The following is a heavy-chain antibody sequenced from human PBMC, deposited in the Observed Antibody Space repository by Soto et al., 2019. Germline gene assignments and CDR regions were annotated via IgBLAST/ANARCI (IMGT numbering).Heavy chain of an antibody. CDR2: ISAYNGNT. V-gene: IGHV1-18*01. D-gene: IGHD3-22*01. J-gene: IGHJ4*02. CDR1: GYTFTSYG. Sequence: ASVKVSCKASGYTFTSYGISWVRQAPGQGLEWMGWISAYNGNTNYAQKLQGRVTMTTDTSTSTAYMELSRLRSDDTAVYYCARVKRYHDSSGYYDYWGQGTLVTVSS. CDR3: ARVKRYHDSSGYYDY.